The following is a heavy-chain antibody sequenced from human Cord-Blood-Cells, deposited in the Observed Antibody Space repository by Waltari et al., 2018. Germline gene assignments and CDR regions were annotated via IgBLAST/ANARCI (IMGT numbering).Heavy chain of an antibody. J-gene: IGHJ4*02. CDR1: GFTFSSYS. V-gene: IGHV3-21*01. Sequence: EVQLVESGGGLVKPGGSLRLSCAASGFTFSSYSMNWVRQAPGKGQEGVSSISSSSSYIYCADPGKRRFTIFRDNAKNSLYLQMNSLRAEDTAVYYCARGYCTNCVCYLDYWVQGTLVTVSS. CDR3: ARGYCTNCVCYLDY. CDR2: ISSSSSYI. D-gene: IGHD2-8*01.